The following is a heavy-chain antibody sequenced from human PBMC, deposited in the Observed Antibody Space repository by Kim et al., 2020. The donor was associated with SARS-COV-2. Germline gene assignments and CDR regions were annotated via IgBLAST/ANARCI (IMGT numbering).Heavy chain of an antibody. D-gene: IGHD2-2*01. J-gene: IGHJ5*02. V-gene: IGHV4-59*01. Sequence: RKQRGTISVDTSKNQFSLKLSSVTAADTAMYYCAREARYCSSTSCFGFDPWGQGTLVTVSS. CDR3: AREARYCSSTSCFGFDP.